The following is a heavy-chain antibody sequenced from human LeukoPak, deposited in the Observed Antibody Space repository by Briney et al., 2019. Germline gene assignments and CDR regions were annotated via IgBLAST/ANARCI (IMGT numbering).Heavy chain of an antibody. CDR1: GFTFSSYS. D-gene: IGHD1-26*01. Sequence: GGSLRLSCAASGFTFSSYSMNWVRQAPGKGLEWVSSISSSSSYIYYADSVKGRFTISRDNAKNSLYLQMNSLRAEDTAVYYCARDLGARNHVDYWGQGTLVTVSS. J-gene: IGHJ4*02. V-gene: IGHV3-21*01. CDR2: ISSSSSYI. CDR3: ARDLGARNHVDY.